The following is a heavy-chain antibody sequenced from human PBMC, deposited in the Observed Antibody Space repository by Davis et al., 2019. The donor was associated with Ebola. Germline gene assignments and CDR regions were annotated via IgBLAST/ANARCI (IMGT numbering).Heavy chain of an antibody. Sequence: GESLKVSCAASGFTFSSYDMNWVRQATGKGLEWVSAIGTAGDTYYPGSVKGRFTISRENAKNSLYLQMNSLRAGDTAVYYCARDFDHSSWSPVDYWGQGTLVTVSS. J-gene: IGHJ4*02. D-gene: IGHD6-6*01. CDR1: GFTFSSYD. CDR3: ARDFDHSSWSPVDY. V-gene: IGHV3-13*01. CDR2: IGTAGDT.